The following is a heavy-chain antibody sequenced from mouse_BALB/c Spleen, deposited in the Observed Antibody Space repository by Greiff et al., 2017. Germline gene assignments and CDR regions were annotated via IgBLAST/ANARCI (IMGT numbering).Heavy chain of an antibody. CDR3: ARRDDGYPYWYFDV. CDR2: LFPGSGNT. D-gene: IGHD2-3*01. Sequence: VQLQQSGPELVKPGASVKISCKASGYSFTSYYIHWVKQRPGQGLEWIGWLFPGSGNTKYNEKFKGKATLTADTSSSTAYMQLSSLTSEASAVYFCARRDDGYPYWYFDVWGAGTTVTVSA. V-gene: IGHV1-66*01. J-gene: IGHJ1*01. CDR1: GYSFTSYY.